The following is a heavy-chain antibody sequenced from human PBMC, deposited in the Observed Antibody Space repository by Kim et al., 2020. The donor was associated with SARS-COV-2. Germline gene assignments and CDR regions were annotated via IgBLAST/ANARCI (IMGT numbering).Heavy chain of an antibody. CDR1: GFTFSSYA. CDR3: ARDLRGIAAAGNPDY. D-gene: IGHD6-13*01. CDR2: ISYDGSNK. V-gene: IGHV3-30*04. Sequence: GGSLRLSCAASGFTFSSYAMHWVRQAPGKGLEWVAVISYDGSNKYYADSVKGRFTISRDNSKNTLYLQMNSLRAEDTAVYYCARDLRGIAAAGNPDYWGQGTLVTVSS. J-gene: IGHJ4*02.